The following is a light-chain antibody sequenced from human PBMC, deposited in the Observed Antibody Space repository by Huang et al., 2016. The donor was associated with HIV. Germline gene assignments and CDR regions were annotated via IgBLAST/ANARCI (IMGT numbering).Light chain of an antibody. CDR1: HSVLSSSNDKNY. CDR2: WAS. CDR3: QQYYSVPRT. Sequence: DIVMTQSPDSLAVSLGERVTINCSSSHSVLSSSNDKNYLTWYQQKPGQPPKLLIYWASTRESGVPERFSGSGSGTHFTLTIASLQAEDVAVYYCQQYYSVPRTFGQGTKVEIK. V-gene: IGKV4-1*01. J-gene: IGKJ1*01.